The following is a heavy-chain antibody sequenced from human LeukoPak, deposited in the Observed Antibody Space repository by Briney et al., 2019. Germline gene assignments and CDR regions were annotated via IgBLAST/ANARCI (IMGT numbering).Heavy chain of an antibody. CDR3: ARRKDWVCSGGSCYSGFDY. Sequence: SETLSLTCTVSGGSISSSSYYWGWLRQPPGTGLEWIGSIYYSGSTYYNPSLKSRVTISVDTSKNQFSLKLSSVTAADTAVYYCARRKDWVCSGGSCYSGFDYWGQGTLVTVSS. CDR1: GGSISSSSYY. J-gene: IGHJ4*02. V-gene: IGHV4-39*01. CDR2: IYYSGST. D-gene: IGHD2-15*01.